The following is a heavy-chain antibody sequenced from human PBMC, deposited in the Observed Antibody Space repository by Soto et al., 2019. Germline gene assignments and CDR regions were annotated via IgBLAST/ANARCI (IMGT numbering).Heavy chain of an antibody. Sequence: GGSLRLSFAASGFTFSSYSMNWVRQAPGKGLEWVSSISSSSSYIYYADSVKGRFTISRDNAKNSLYLQMNSLRAEDTAVYYCARDLRVAGFDYWGQGTLVTVSS. CDR2: ISSSSSYI. CDR1: GFTFSSYS. J-gene: IGHJ4*02. V-gene: IGHV3-21*01. D-gene: IGHD6-19*01. CDR3: ARDLRVAGFDY.